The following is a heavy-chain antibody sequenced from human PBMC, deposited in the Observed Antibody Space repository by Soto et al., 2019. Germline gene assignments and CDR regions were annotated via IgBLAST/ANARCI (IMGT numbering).Heavy chain of an antibody. J-gene: IGHJ6*02. D-gene: IGHD2-2*01. Sequence: GGSLRLSCAASGFTFSSYGMHWVRQAPGKGLEWVAVIWYDGSNKYYADSVKGRFTTSRDNSKNTLYLQMNSLRAEDTAVYYCARDLRYCSSTSCYSSGMDVWGQGTTVTVSS. CDR3: ARDLRYCSSTSCYSSGMDV. V-gene: IGHV3-33*01. CDR1: GFTFSSYG. CDR2: IWYDGSNK.